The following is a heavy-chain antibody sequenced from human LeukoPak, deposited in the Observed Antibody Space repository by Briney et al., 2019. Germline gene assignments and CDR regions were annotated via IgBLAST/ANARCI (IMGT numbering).Heavy chain of an antibody. J-gene: IGHJ6*02. CDR1: GGSFSGYY. D-gene: IGHD2-2*01. Sequence: PSETLSLTCAVYGGSFSGYYWSWIRQPPGKGLEWIGEINHSGSTNYNPSLKSRVTISVATSKNQFSLKLSSVTAAVTAVYYCARGRRYCSSTSCSRGYYYYYGMDVWGQGTTVTVSS. CDR3: ARGRRYCSSTSCSRGYYYYYGMDV. CDR2: INHSGST. V-gene: IGHV4-34*01.